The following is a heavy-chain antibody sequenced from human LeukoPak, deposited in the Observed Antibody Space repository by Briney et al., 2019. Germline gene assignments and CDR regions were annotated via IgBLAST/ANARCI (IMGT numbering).Heavy chain of an antibody. CDR1: GFTFSSYS. J-gene: IGHJ6*02. V-gene: IGHV3-21*01. D-gene: IGHD3-3*01. CDR3: ARPEVGWSGFNYYYGMDV. CDR2: IGSSSSYI. Sequence: GSLRLSCAASGFTFSSYSMNWVRQAPGKGLEWVSSIGSSSSYIYYADSVKGRFTISRDNAKNSLYLQMNSLRAEDTAVYYCARPEVGWSGFNYYYGMDVWGQGTTVTVSS.